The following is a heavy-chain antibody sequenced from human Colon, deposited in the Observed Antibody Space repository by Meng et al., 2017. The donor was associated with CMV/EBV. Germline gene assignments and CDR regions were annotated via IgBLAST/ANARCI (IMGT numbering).Heavy chain of an antibody. D-gene: IGHD3-10*01. J-gene: IGHJ3*02. CDR2: IYYSGST. V-gene: IGHV4-31*03. CDR1: GDSITRVAYY. Sequence: SETLSLTCTVSGDSITRVAYYWSWIRQHPGKGLEWIGYIYYSGSTNYNPSLKSRINMSVDTSKSQFFLRLNSVTATDTAVYYCARTSTSMIRGGAFDIWGQGTMVTVSS. CDR3: ARTSTSMIRGGAFDI.